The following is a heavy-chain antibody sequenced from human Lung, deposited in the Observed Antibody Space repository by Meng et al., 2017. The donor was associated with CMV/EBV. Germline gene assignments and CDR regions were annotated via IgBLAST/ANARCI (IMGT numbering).Heavy chain of an antibody. D-gene: IGHD4-23*01. CDR2: IKADGTET. CDR1: GFPFSQYW. CDR3: ARVMYPGGNPYWYFDL. V-gene: IGHV3-7*01. J-gene: IGHJ2*01. Sequence: GESLKISCVASGFPFSQYWMDWVRQSPGRGLEWVANIKADGTETYYGASVKGRFTISRDNAHNSVFLQMTDLRVEDTAVYFCARVMYPGGNPYWYFDLWGRGTLVTVSS.